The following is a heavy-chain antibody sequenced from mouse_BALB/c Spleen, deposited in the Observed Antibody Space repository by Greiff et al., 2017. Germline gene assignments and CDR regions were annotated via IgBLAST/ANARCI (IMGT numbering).Heavy chain of an antibody. V-gene: IGHV5-6*01. CDR2: ISSGGSYT. D-gene: IGHD2-14*01. J-gene: IGHJ4*01. Sequence: EVQGVESGGDLVKPGGSLKLSCAASGFTFSSYGMSWVRQTPDKRLEWVATISSGGSYTYYPDSVKGRFTISRDNAKNTLYLQMSSLKSEDTAMYYCARNRVMDYWGQGTSVTVSS. CDR1: GFTFSSYG. CDR3: ARNRVMDY.